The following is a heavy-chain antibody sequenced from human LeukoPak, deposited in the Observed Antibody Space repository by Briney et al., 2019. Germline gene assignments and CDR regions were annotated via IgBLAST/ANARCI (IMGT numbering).Heavy chain of an antibody. CDR3: ARHGGYYFDY. D-gene: IGHD3-16*01. J-gene: IGHJ4*02. CDR1: GGSISSGGYY. Sequence: SQTLSLTCTVSGGSISSGGYYWSWIRQPPGKGLEWIGYIYHSGSTYYNPSLKSRVTISVDRSTNQFSLKLSSVTAADTAVYYCARHGGYYFDYWGQGTLVTVSS. CDR2: IYHSGST. V-gene: IGHV4-30-2*01.